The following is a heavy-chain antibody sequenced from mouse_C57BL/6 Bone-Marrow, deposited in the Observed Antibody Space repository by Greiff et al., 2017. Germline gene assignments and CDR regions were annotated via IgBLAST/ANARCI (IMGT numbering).Heavy chain of an antibody. CDR2: ISNLAYSI. CDR3: ARAPGGAMDY. D-gene: IGHD3-1*01. J-gene: IGHJ4*01. CDR1: GFTFSDYG. Sequence: EVMLVESGGGLVQPGGSLKLSCAASGFTFSDYGMAWVRQAPRKGPEWVAFISNLAYSIYYADTVTGGFTISRENAKNTLYLEMSSLRSEDTAMYYCARAPGGAMDYWGQGTSVTVSS. V-gene: IGHV5-15*01.